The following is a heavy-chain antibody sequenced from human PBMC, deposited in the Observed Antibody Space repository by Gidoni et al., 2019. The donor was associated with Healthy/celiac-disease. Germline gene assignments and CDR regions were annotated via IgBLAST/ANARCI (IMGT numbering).Heavy chain of an antibody. CDR3: AREGDYYGSGSLDY. J-gene: IGHJ4*02. Sequence: VQLQESGPGLVKPSQHLSLTGTVSVGSISSGGYYWSWIRQHPGKGLEWIGYIYYSGSTYYNPSLKSRVTISVYTSKNQFSLKLSSVTAADTAVYYCAREGDYYGSGSLDYWGQGTLVTVSS. CDR1: VGSISSGGYY. V-gene: IGHV4-31*03. CDR2: IYYSGST. D-gene: IGHD3-10*01.